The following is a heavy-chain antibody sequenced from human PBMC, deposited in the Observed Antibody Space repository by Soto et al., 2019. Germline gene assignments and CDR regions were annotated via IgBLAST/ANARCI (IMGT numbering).Heavy chain of an antibody. D-gene: IGHD6-13*01. V-gene: IGHV3-7*01. CDR1: GFTFRNYW. J-gene: IGHJ6*02. Sequence: PGGSLRLSCAASGFTFRNYWMSWVRQAPGKGLEWVANIKQDGSENYYVDSVKGRFTTSRDNTKNSFYLQMNSLRAEDTAVYYCARVPGPGSSWRPFEYYYYYGMDVWGQGTTVTVSS. CDR2: IKQDGSEN. CDR3: ARVPGPGSSWRPFEYYYYYGMDV.